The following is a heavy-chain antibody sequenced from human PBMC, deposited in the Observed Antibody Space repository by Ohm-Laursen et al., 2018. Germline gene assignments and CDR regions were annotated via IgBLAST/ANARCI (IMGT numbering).Heavy chain of an antibody. D-gene: IGHD2-8*01. Sequence: SLRLSCAASGFTVSNHWMNWVRQGPGEGLVWLSYISHDGSITTYVDSVKGRFTISRDNAKNSLYLQMNSLRVEDTAIYYCARDDGIYARRSGMDVWGQGTAVTVSS. J-gene: IGHJ6*02. CDR1: GFTVSNHW. CDR3: ARDDGIYARRSGMDV. CDR2: ISHDGSIT. V-gene: IGHV3-74*03.